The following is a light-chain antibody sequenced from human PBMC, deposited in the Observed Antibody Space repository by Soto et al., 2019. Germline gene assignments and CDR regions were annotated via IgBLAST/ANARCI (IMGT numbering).Light chain of an antibody. J-gene: IGLJ2*01. Sequence: QSALPQPASVSGSPGQSITISFTGTSSDIGAYNCVSWYQQHPGKAPKLMLYDVNIRPSGVSNRFSGSKSGNTASLTISGLQAEDEADYYCTSWTTSTTMIFGGGTKVTVL. V-gene: IGLV2-14*03. CDR3: TSWTTSTTMI. CDR2: DVN. CDR1: SSDIGAYNC.